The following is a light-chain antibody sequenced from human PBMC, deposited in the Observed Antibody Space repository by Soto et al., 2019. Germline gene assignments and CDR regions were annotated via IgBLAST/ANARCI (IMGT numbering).Light chain of an antibody. CDR3: QQYGSSPAT. J-gene: IGKJ1*01. CDR2: GAS. Sequence: EIVLTQSPGTLSLSPGERATLSCRASQSVSSSYLAWYQQKPGQAPRILINGASSRATVIPDRFSGSGSGTDFTLTISRLEPEDFAAYYCQQYGSSPATFGQGTKVEIK. V-gene: IGKV3-20*01. CDR1: QSVSSSY.